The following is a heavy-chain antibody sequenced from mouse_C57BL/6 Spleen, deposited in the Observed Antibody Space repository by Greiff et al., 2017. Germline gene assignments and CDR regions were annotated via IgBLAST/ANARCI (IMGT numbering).Heavy chain of an antibody. V-gene: IGHV5-16*01. CDR1: GFTFSDYY. Sequence: EVQLVESEGGLVQPGSSMKLSCTASGFTFSDYYMAWVRQVPEKGLEWVANINYDGSSTYYLDSLKSRFIISRDNAKNILYLQMSSLKSEDTATYYCARESYWYFDVWGTGTTVTVSS. CDR3: ARESYWYFDV. J-gene: IGHJ1*03. CDR2: INYDGSST.